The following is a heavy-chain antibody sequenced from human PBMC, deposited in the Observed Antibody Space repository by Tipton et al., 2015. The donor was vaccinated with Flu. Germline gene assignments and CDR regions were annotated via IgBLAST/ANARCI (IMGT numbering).Heavy chain of an antibody. D-gene: IGHD6-13*01. Sequence: SLRLSCAASVFTFGSYGLHWVRQAPGKGLEWVAYISYDGNDRSYGDSAKGRFTISRDKSTNTLHLQLNSLRVEDTAVYYCARVYSSYYLDYGGQGAVVTV. CDR3: ARVYSSYYLDY. V-gene: IGHV3-30*03. J-gene: IGHJ4*02. CDR1: VFTFGSYG. CDR2: ISYDGNDR.